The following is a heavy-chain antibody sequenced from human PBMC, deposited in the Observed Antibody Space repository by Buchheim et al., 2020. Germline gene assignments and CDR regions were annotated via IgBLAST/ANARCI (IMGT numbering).Heavy chain of an antibody. CDR1: GYSFTSYW. CDR3: ARPAYYYDSSGSPYWYFDL. J-gene: IGHJ2*01. Sequence: EVQLVQSGAEVKKPGESLKISCKGSGYSFTSYWIGWVRQMPGKGLEWMGIIYPGDSETTYSPSFQGQVTISADQSIRTAYPQWSSLKASDTAMYYCARPAYYYDSSGSPYWYFDLWGRGTL. D-gene: IGHD3-22*01. CDR2: IYPGDSET. V-gene: IGHV5-51*03.